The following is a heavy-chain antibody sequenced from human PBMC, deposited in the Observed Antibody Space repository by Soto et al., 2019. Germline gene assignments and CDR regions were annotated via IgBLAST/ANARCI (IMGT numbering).Heavy chain of an antibody. V-gene: IGHV3-30-3*01. CDR1: GFTFSSYA. CDR2: ISYDGSNK. J-gene: IGHJ6*02. D-gene: IGHD3-9*01. Sequence: PGGSLRLSCAASGFTFSSYAMHWVRQAPGKGLEWLAVISYDGSNKYYADSVEGRFTISRDNSKNTLYLQMNSLRAEDTAVYYCARDPENLLRYFDWLPGGMDVWGQGTTVTVSS. CDR3: ARDPENLLRYFDWLPGGMDV.